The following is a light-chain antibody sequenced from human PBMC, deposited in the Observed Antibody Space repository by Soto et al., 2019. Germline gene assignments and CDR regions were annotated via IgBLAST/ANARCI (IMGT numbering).Light chain of an antibody. CDR3: SSYTSSSTPYV. Sequence: SDVGGYNYVSWYQQHPGKAPKLMIYEVSNRPSGVSNRFSGSKSGNTASLTISGLQAEDEADYYCSSYTSSSTPYVFGTGTKVTVL. J-gene: IGLJ1*01. CDR2: EVS. CDR1: SDVGGYNY. V-gene: IGLV2-14*01.